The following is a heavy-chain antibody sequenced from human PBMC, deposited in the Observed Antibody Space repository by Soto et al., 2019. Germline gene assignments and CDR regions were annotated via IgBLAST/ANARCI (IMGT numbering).Heavy chain of an antibody. CDR1: GFSVRDYA. CDR2: ISGSGDGT. D-gene: IGHD2-8*01. CDR3: TKSRRSVLMVYGFGGMDV. J-gene: IGHJ6*02. Sequence: GGSLRLSCAASGFSVRDYAMSWVRQAPGKGLEWVSSISGSGDGTYYGDSVKGRFTLSRDTSQKTLYLQMNNLRGEDTAVYFCTKSRRSVLMVYGFGGMDVWGRGTTVTVS. V-gene: IGHV3-23*01.